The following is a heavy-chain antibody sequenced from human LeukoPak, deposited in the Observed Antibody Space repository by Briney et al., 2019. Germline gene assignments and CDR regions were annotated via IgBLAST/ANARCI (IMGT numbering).Heavy chain of an antibody. CDR3: ARGVGQQLN. Sequence: GASVKVSCKASGYTFTSYDMNWVRLATGQGLEWMGWMNPNSGNTGYAQKFQGRVTMTRNTSMSTAYMEQSSLRSEDTAVYYCARGVGQQLNWGQGTMVTVSS. V-gene: IGHV1-8*01. J-gene: IGHJ3*01. CDR2: MNPNSGNT. CDR1: GYTFTSYD. D-gene: IGHD6-13*01.